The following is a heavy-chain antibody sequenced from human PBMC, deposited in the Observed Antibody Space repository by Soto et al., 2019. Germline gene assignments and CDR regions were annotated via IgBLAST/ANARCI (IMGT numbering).Heavy chain of an antibody. D-gene: IGHD7-27*01. CDR3: GLEPTGTGGFYY. CDR1: GHTFTGHH. CDR2: IDLDNDNR. V-gene: IGHV1-2*02. Sequence: QVQLVQSGAEVKKPGASVKVSCKASGHTFTGHHMHWVRQAPGQGLEWMGYIDLDNDNRAYAQKFQGRVTTTRDTSITTAYMELTGLRSDDTAVYFCGLEPTGTGGFYYWGQGTLVTVSS. J-gene: IGHJ4*02.